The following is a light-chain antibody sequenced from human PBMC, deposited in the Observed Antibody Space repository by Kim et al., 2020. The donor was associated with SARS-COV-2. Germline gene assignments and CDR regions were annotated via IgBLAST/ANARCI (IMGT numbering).Light chain of an antibody. CDR1: SSNIGTFD. J-gene: IGLJ2*01. Sequence: GQRVTISCTGGSSNIGTFDVHWYQHLPGTAPKLLISGNVNRPSGVPDRFSGSKSGTSASLAITGLQTEDEADYYCHSYDISLRGSLFGGGTKLTVL. CDR2: GNV. CDR3: HSYDISLRGSL. V-gene: IGLV1-40*01.